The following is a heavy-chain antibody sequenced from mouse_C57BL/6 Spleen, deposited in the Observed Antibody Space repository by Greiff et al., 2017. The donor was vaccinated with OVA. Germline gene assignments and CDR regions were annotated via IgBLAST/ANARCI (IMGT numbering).Heavy chain of an antibody. V-gene: IGHV5-17*01. J-gene: IGHJ2*01. CDR3: ARNPPFYYYCSSYYFDY. Sequence: DVQLVESGGGLVKPGGSLKLSCAASGFTFSDYGMHWVRQAPEQGLEWVAYISSGSSTIYYADTVKGRFTISRDNAKNTLFLQMTSLRSEDTAMYYCARNPPFYYYCSSYYFDYWGKGTTLTVSS. CDR1: GFTFSDYG. D-gene: IGHD1-1*01. CDR2: ISSGSSTI.